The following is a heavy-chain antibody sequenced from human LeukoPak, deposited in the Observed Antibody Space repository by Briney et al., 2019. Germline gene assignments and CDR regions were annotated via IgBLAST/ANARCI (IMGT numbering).Heavy chain of an antibody. J-gene: IGHJ4*02. CDR1: GFTFSSYA. Sequence: GSLRLSCAASGFTFSSYAMSWVRQAPGKGLEWVSAISGSGGSTYYADSVKGRFTISRDNAKNSVFLQINNLRAEDTAIYYCARRGYYDSSGYDYWGQGTLVTVFS. CDR2: ISGSGGST. V-gene: IGHV3-23*01. CDR3: ARRGYYDSSGYDY. D-gene: IGHD3-22*01.